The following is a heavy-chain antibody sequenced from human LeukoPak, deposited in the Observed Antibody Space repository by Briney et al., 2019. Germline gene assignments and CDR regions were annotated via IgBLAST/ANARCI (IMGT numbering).Heavy chain of an antibody. CDR2: IYYSGST. Sequence: ASETLSLTCTVSGGSISSSSYYWGWIRQPPGKGLEWIGSIYYSGSTYYNPSLKSRVTISVDTSKNQFSLKLSSVTAADTAANYCARTAVVTGGFDYWGQGTLVTVSS. V-gene: IGHV4-39*01. D-gene: IGHD4-23*01. J-gene: IGHJ4*02. CDR1: GGSISSSSYY. CDR3: ARTAVVTGGFDY.